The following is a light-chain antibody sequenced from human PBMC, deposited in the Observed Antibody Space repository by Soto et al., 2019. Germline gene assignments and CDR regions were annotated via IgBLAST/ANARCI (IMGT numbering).Light chain of an antibody. V-gene: IGKV1-5*01. CDR2: DAS. CDR3: QGWT. J-gene: IGKJ1*01. Sequence: DIQMTQSPSTLSASVGDRVTITCRASQSISSWLAWYQQKPGKAPKLLIYDASSLESGVPSRFSGSGSGTEFTLTIFSLQPDDFATYYCQGWTLGQGTRVDIK. CDR1: QSISSW.